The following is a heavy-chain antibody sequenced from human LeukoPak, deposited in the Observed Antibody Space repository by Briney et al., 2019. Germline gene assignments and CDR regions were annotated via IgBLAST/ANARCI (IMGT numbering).Heavy chain of an antibody. Sequence: PGGSLRLSCAASGFTVSSNYMSWVRQAPGKGLEWVAVISYDGSNKYYADSVKGRFTVSRDNSQNTLFLQMNSLRAEDTAIYYCAKSDRGDSSGYCHYWGQGALVTVSS. J-gene: IGHJ4*02. V-gene: IGHV3-30*18. CDR1: GFTVSSNY. CDR3: AKSDRGDSSGYCHY. CDR2: ISYDGSNK. D-gene: IGHD3-22*01.